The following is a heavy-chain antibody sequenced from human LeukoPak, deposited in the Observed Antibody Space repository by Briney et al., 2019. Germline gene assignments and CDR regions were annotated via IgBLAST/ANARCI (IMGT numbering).Heavy chain of an antibody. V-gene: IGHV4-59*08. Sequence: SETLSLTCTVSGGSISGYFCSWIRQPPGKRLEWIGYIHYSGSTNYNPSLESRVTISVDTSKNQFSLRLSSVTAADTAVYYCARYGITTVRGGKYYFDSWGQGTLVTVSS. J-gene: IGHJ4*02. CDR1: GGSISGYF. CDR2: IHYSGST. CDR3: ARYGITTVRGGKYYFDS. D-gene: IGHD3-10*01.